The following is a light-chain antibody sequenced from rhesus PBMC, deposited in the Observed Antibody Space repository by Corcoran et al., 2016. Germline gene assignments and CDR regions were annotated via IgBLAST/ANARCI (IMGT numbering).Light chain of an antibody. Sequence: DIQMTQSPSSLSASVGDRVTITCRASQAISTYLAWYQQKPGTAPKLLIYAASTLQSGAPSRFSGSGSGTDFTLTISSMQPEDFSTDYCQQHNSYPLTFGGGTKVELK. CDR2: AAS. V-gene: IGKV1-25*01. CDR1: QAISTY. CDR3: QQHNSYPLT. J-gene: IGKJ4*01.